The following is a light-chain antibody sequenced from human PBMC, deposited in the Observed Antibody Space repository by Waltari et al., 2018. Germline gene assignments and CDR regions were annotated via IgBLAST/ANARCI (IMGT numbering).Light chain of an antibody. CDR1: QAISNY. CDR3: QQYDNHPPA. CDR2: DAS. V-gene: IGKV1-33*01. Sequence: DIQMTQSPSSLSASVGVNVTITCPASQAISNYLNWYQQQPGKAPKLLIYDASNLETLVPSRFSGSGAATDFTFTISSLQPEDIATYYCQQYDNHPPAFGGGTKLEIK. J-gene: IGKJ4*01.